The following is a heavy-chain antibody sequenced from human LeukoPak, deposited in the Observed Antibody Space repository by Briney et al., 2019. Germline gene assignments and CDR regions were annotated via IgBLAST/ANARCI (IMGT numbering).Heavy chain of an antibody. Sequence: PGRSLRLSCAASGFSFDDYAMHWVRQAPGKGLEWVSLISWDGGSTYYADSVKGRFTISRDNSKNSLYLQMNSLRTEDTALYYCAKDMDRGYGGNSLDYWGQGTLVTVSS. J-gene: IGHJ4*02. CDR1: GFSFDDYA. CDR3: AKDMDRGYGGNSLDY. CDR2: ISWDGGST. D-gene: IGHD4-23*01. V-gene: IGHV3-43*02.